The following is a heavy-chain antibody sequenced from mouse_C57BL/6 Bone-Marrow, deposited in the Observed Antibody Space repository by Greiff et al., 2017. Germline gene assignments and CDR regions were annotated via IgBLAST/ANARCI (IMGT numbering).Heavy chain of an antibody. CDR2: INHNYGTT. CDR3: ARDRQLRLPAWFAY. J-gene: IGHJ3*01. V-gene: IGHV1-39*01. D-gene: IGHD3-2*02. CDR1: GYSFTDYN. Sequence: GPELVKPGASVKISCKASGYSFTDYNMNWVKQSNGKSLEWIGVINHNYGTTSYNQKFKGKATLTVDQSSSTADMQLNSLTSEDSAVYYCARDRQLRLPAWFAYWGQGTLVTVSA.